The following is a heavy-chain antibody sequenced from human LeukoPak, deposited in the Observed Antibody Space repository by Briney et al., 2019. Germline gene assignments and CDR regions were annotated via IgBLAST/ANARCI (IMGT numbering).Heavy chain of an antibody. CDR2: IYHSGST. Sequence: SETLSLTCAVSGGSISSGGYSWSWIRQPPGKGLEWLGYIYHSGSTYYNPSLKSRVTISVDRSKNQFSLKLSSVTAADTAVYYCARAEPAASVWFDPWGQGTLVTVSS. V-gene: IGHV4-30-2*01. CDR3: ARAEPAASVWFDP. J-gene: IGHJ5*02. D-gene: IGHD2-2*01. CDR1: GGSISSGGYS.